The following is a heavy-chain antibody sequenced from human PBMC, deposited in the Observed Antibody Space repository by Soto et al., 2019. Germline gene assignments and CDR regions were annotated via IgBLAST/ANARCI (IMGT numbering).Heavy chain of an antibody. CDR1: GGTFSSYA. Sequence: QVQLVQSGAEVKKPGSSVKVSCKASGGTFSSYAISWVRQAPGQGLEWMGGIIPIFGTANYAQKFQGRVTISVDDTTSGAYMELSILSSEDEAVSYCEIGISCTYDYWCQGTMEIVSS. D-gene: IGHD2-2*01. CDR3: EIGISCTYDY. J-gene: IGHJ4*02. CDR2: IIPIFGTA. V-gene: IGHV1-69*01.